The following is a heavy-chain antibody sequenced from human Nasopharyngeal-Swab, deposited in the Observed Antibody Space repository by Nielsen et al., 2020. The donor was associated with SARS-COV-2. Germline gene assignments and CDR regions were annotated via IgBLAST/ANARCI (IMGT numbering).Heavy chain of an antibody. J-gene: IGHJ6*03. Sequence: VRQAPGKGLEWVSSISGSGGRTYYADSVKGRFTVSRDNSENTLYLQMNSLRAEDTALYYCAKDGTPDYDFWSTYYRDSYNYYMDVWGKGTTVTVSS. V-gene: IGHV3-23*01. CDR2: ISGSGGRT. D-gene: IGHD3-3*01. CDR3: AKDGTPDYDFWSTYYRDSYNYYMDV.